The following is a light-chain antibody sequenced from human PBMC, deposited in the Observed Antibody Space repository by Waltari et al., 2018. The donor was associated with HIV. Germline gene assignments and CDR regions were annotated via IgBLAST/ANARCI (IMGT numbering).Light chain of an antibody. CDR1: SLRSYY. V-gene: IGLV3-19*01. CDR3: SSRDDNLSHWV. CDR2: GDN. Sequence: SSELTQDPAVSVALGQTVRITCQGASLRSYYASWYQQKPGQAPLLVVSGDNKRPSGIPDRFSAAKSGSSASLAITGLKSDDEAVYFCSSRDDNLSHWVFGGGTKLTV. J-gene: IGLJ3*02.